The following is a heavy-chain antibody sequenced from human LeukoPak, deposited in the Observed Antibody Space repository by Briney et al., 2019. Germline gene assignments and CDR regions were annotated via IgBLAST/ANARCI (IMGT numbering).Heavy chain of an antibody. J-gene: IGHJ6*03. CDR2: IIPIFGTA. V-gene: IGHV1-69*05. CDR3: ARGHNMGSGSYYDLYYYYMDV. CDR1: GYTFTDHY. Sequence: GASVKVSCKASGYTFTDHYIHWVRQAPGQGLEWMGGIIPIFGTANYAQKFQGRVTITTDESTSTAYMELSSLRSEDTAVYYCARGHNMGSGSYYDLYYYYMDVWGKGTTVTVSS. D-gene: IGHD3-10*01.